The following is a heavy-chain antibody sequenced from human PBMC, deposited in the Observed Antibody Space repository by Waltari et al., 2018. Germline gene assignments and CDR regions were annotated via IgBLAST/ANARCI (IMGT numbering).Heavy chain of an antibody. D-gene: IGHD3-9*01. J-gene: IGHJ4*02. CDR2: IQKDGSST. CDR3: ARGGYFDWLSRFDY. Sequence: EVQRVESGGGLVQPGGSLGLSCAASGFTLRNHGRHWVRQAPGKGRVWVLGIQKDGSSTRYAESVRGRLTISRDNAKNTVYLEMNSLRAEDTAVYYCARGGYFDWLSRFDYWGQGTLVTVSS. V-gene: IGHV3-74*01. CDR1: GFTLRNHG.